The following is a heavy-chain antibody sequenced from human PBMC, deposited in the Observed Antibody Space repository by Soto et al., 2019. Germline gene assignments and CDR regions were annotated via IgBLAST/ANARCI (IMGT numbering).Heavy chain of an antibody. J-gene: IGHJ4*02. CDR1: GGTFSSYA. CDR2: IIPIFGTA. D-gene: IGHD5-18*01. V-gene: IGHV1-69*01. CDR3: ATGPDGYSYGPRINPLDS. Sequence: QVQLVQSGAEVKKPGSSVKVSCKASGGTFSSYAISWVRQAPGQGLEWMVGIIPIFGTANYAQKFKDRVTITAAESTSTAYMELSSLRSEDTSVYYCATGPDGYSYGPRINPLDSGGQGTLVTVSS.